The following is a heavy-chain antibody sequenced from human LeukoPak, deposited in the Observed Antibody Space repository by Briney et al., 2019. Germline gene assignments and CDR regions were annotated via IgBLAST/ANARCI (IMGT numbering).Heavy chain of an antibody. CDR1: GFTFSSYP. V-gene: IGHV3-23*01. Sequence: GGSLRLSCAASGFTFSSYPTRWVRQAPGKGLEWVSAISGSGGSTYYADSVKGRFTISRDNSKNTLYLQMNSLRAEDTAVYYCAKLTGTRITMIVVVIRSAVYFDYWGQGTLVTVSS. D-gene: IGHD3-22*01. CDR2: ISGSGGST. CDR3: AKLTGTRITMIVVVIRSAVYFDY. J-gene: IGHJ4*02.